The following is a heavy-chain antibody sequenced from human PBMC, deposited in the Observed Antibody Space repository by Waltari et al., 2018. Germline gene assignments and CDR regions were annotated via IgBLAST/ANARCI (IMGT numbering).Heavy chain of an antibody. D-gene: IGHD3-22*01. CDR1: GGSFGGYY. J-gene: IGHJ4*02. Sequence: QVQLQQWGAGLLKPSETLSLTCAVYGGSFGGYYWTWIRPPPGKGLEWIGEINHSGSNNYNPSLKSRVTISVDTSKNQFSLKLSSVTAADTAVYYCARGHDSSGYYRDFDYWGQGTLVTVSS. CDR2: INHSGSN. CDR3: ARGHDSSGYYRDFDY. V-gene: IGHV4-34*01.